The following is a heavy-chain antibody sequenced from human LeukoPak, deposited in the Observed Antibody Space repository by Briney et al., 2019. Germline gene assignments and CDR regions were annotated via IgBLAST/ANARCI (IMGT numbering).Heavy chain of an antibody. D-gene: IGHD3-22*01. J-gene: IGHJ5*02. CDR3: AREGGYDSGYFADYLDP. Sequence: GGSLRLSCVASEFILTDYALHWVRQAPGKGREWVAVISHDGSDKKSADAVKGRFTISRDNSKNMVYLQMSSLTTEDTAMYYCAREGGYDSGYFADYLDPWGQGTLVIVSS. CDR2: ISHDGSDK. CDR1: EFILTDYA. V-gene: IGHV3-30-3*01.